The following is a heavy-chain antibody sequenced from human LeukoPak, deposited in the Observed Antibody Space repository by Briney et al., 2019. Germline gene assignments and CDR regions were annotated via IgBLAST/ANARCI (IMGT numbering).Heavy chain of an antibody. D-gene: IGHD2-2*01. CDR3: AKDRVPAAPDAEYFQH. J-gene: IGHJ1*01. V-gene: IGHV3-30-3*01. Sequence: GGSLRLSCAASGFTFSSYAMHWVRQAPGKGLEWVAVISYDGSNKYYADSVKGRFTISRDNSKNTLYLQMNSLRAEDTAVYYCAKDRVPAAPDAEYFQHWGQGTLVAVSS. CDR1: GFTFSSYA. CDR2: ISYDGSNK.